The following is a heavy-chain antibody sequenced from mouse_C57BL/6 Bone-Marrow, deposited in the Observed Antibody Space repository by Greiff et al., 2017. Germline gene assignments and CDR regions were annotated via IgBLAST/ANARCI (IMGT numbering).Heavy chain of an antibody. D-gene: IGHD1-3*01. V-gene: IGHV1-64*01. Sequence: QVQLQQPGAELVKPGASVKLSCKASCYTFTSYWMHWVKPRPGQGLEWIGMIHPNSGSTNYNEKFKSKATLTVDTSASTAYMQLSSLTSEESEVYACARSGSAGVAYWGQGTLVTVSA. J-gene: IGHJ3*01. CDR2: IHPNSGST. CDR3: ARSGSAGVAY. CDR1: CYTFTSYW.